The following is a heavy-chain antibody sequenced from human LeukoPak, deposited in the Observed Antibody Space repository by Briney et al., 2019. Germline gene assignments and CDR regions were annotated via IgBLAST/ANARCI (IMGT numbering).Heavy chain of an antibody. J-gene: IGHJ4*02. V-gene: IGHV3-23*01. CDR3: ARLGRYADY. CDR2: ISGSGGSL. D-gene: IGHD3-16*01. CDR1: GFTFTNYA. Sequence: GGSLRLSCAASGFTFTNYAMTWVRQVPGKGLEWVSHISGSGGSLYHVASVKGRFTISRDNSKNTLYLQMNSLRAEDTAVYYCARLGRYADYWGQGTLVTVSS.